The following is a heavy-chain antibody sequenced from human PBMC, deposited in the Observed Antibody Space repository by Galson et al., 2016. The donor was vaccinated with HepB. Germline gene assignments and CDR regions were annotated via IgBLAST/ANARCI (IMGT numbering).Heavy chain of an antibody. V-gene: IGHV4-34*01. CDR1: GGSFRDYY. CDR2: VNHSGST. Sequence: SETLSLTCTLNGGSFRDYYWSWIRQPPGKGLEWIGEVNHSGSTTYNPSLKTRATVSLDTSETQFSLRLTSVTAEDTAVYYCARGTRYNWNYLDYWGQGNLVAVSS. J-gene: IGHJ4*02. CDR3: ARGTRYNWNYLDY. D-gene: IGHD1-20*01.